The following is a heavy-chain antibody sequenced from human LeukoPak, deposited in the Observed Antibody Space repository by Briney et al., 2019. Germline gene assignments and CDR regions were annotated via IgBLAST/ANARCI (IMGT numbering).Heavy chain of an antibody. CDR3: AREDSSGYYTLDY. V-gene: IGHV1-18*01. CDR1: GYIFTNYG. D-gene: IGHD3-22*01. CDR2: INVYNGHT. J-gene: IGHJ4*02. Sequence: ASVKVSCKTSGYIFTNYGVSWVRQAPGQGLEWMGWINVYNGHTIYAQKFQGRVTITADESTSTAYMELSSLRSEDTAVYYCAREDSSGYYTLDYWGQGTLVAVSS.